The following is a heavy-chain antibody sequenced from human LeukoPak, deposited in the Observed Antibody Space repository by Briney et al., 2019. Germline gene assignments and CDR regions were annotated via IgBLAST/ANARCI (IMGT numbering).Heavy chain of an antibody. J-gene: IGHJ5*02. CDR3: ARTTPRHSRVVAATGYWFDP. Sequence: GESLKTSCKGSGYSFTSYWISWVRQMPGKGLEWMGRIDPSDSYTNYSPSFQGHVTISADKSISTAYLQWSSLKASDTAMYYCARTTPRHSRVVAATGYWFDPWGQGTLVTVSS. D-gene: IGHD2-15*01. CDR1: GYSFTSYW. V-gene: IGHV5-10-1*01. CDR2: IDPSDSYT.